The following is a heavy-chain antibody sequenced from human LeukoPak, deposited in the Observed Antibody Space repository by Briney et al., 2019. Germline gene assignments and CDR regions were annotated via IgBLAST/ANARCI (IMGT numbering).Heavy chain of an antibody. CDR3: ARVIGVNWFDP. Sequence: PSETLSLTCTVSGGSISSSSYYWGWIRQPPGKGLEWIGSIYYSGSTYYNPSLKSRVTISVDTSKNQFSLKLSSVTAADTAVYYCARVIGVNWFDPWGQGTLVTVSS. J-gene: IGHJ5*02. CDR2: IYYSGST. D-gene: IGHD2-8*01. CDR1: GGSISSSSYY. V-gene: IGHV4-39*07.